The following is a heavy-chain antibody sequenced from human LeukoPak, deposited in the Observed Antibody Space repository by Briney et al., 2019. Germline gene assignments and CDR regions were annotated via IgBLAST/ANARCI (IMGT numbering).Heavy chain of an antibody. CDR1: GYSFTSYW. Sequence: GESLKISCRGSGYSFTSYWIAWVRPMPGKGLEWMGIIFPADSDTRYSPSFQGQVTISADKSISTAYLQWSSLQASDTAMYYCARISHYDSRGHFDYWGQGTLVTVSS. CDR2: IFPADSDT. J-gene: IGHJ4*02. CDR3: ARISHYDSRGHFDY. V-gene: IGHV5-51*01. D-gene: IGHD3-22*01.